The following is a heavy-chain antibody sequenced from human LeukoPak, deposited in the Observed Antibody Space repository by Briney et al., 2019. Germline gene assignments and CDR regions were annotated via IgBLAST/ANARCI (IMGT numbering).Heavy chain of an antibody. D-gene: IGHD3-22*01. Sequence: QPGGSLRLSCAASGFTFSRSAMSWVRQAPGKGLELVAPISGSGAGTYYTDSVKGRFTISRDNSKNTLYLQMHSLRAEDTAVYYCAKHYDSSWGVFDIWGQGTMVTVSS. V-gene: IGHV3-23*01. J-gene: IGHJ3*02. CDR3: AKHYDSSWGVFDI. CDR1: GFTFSRSA. CDR2: ISGSGAGT.